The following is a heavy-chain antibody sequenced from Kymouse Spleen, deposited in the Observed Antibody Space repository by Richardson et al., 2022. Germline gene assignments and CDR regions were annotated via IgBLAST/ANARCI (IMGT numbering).Heavy chain of an antibody. J-gene: IGHJ6*02. CDR3: ARGAVAGNYYYGMDV. V-gene: IGHV4-59*01. CDR1: GGSISSYY. D-gene: IGHD6-19*01. Sequence: QVQLQESGPGLVKPSETLSLTCTVSGGSISSYYWSWIRQPPGKGLEWIGYIYYSGSTNYNPSLKSRVTISVDTSKNQFSLKLSSVTAADTAVYYCARGAVAGNYYYGMDVWGQGTTVTVSS. CDR2: IYYSGST.